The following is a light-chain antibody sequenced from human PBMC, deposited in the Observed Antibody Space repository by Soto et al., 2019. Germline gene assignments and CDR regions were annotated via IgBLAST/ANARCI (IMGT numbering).Light chain of an antibody. CDR2: DVS. J-gene: IGLJ1*01. Sequence: QSALTQPRSVSGSPGQSVTISCTGNSSDVGGYNYVSWYQQHPGKAPKLMIYDVSKRPSGVPDRFSGSKSGNTASLTISGLQAEDEADYYCCSYASSYTGFFGTGTKLTVL. CDR3: CSYASSYTGF. CDR1: SSDVGGYNY. V-gene: IGLV2-11*01.